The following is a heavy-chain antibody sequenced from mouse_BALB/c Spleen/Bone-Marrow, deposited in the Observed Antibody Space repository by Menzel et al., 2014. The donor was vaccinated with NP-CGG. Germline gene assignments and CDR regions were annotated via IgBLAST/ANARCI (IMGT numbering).Heavy chain of an antibody. CDR1: GYSITRDYA. Sequence: EVKLVESGPGLVKPFQSLSLTCTVTGYSITRDYAWNWIRQFPGNKLEWMGYISYSGSFSYNPSLKSRISVTRDTSKNQFFLQLNSVTAEDTATYYCARSGGKRYFAVWGAGTSVTVS. CDR3: ARSGGKRYFAV. D-gene: IGHD1-1*02. V-gene: IGHV3-2*02. CDR2: ISYSGSF. J-gene: IGHJ1*01.